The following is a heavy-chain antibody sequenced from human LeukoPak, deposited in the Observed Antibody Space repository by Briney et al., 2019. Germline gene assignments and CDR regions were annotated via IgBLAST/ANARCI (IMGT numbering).Heavy chain of an antibody. CDR3: AKDAGGYYYYYMGV. J-gene: IGHJ6*03. Sequence: GGSLRLSCAASGFTFSSYAMSWVRQAPGKGLEWVSGISWNSGSIGYADSVKGRFTISRDNAKNSLYLQMNSLRAEDTALYYCAKDAGGYYYYYMGVWGKGTTVTISS. CDR2: ISWNSGSI. V-gene: IGHV3-9*01. CDR1: GFTFSSYA. D-gene: IGHD3-10*01.